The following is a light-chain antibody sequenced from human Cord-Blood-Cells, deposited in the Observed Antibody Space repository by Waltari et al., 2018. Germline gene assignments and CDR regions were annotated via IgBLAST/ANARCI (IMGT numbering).Light chain of an antibody. J-gene: IGKJ2*01. CDR3: QHYNSYSYT. Sequence: DIQMNQSPSTLSASVGDRVTITCRASQSISSWLAWYQQKPGKAPKLLIYDASSLESGVPSRFSGSGSGTEFTLTISSLQPDDFATYYCQHYNSYSYTFGQGTKLEIK. CDR2: DAS. V-gene: IGKV1-5*01. CDR1: QSISSW.